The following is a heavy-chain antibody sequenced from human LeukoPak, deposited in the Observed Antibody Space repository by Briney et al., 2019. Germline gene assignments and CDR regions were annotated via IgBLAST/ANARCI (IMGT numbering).Heavy chain of an antibody. V-gene: IGHV1-18*01. CDR1: GYSFTNYG. D-gene: IGHD6-13*01. CDR2: ISAYNGFT. Sequence: ASVKVSCKSPGYSFTNYGISWVRQAPGQGLEWMGWISAYNGFTNYAQKFQGRVTMTTDTSTSSAYMELRSLRSDDAAVYYCARSQSSSWHSGLNWFDPWGQGTLVTVSS. CDR3: ARSQSSSWHSGLNWFDP. J-gene: IGHJ5*02.